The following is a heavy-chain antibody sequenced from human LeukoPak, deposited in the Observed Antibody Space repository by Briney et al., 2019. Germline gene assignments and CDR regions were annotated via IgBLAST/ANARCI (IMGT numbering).Heavy chain of an antibody. CDR2: ISWDGGNI. CDR3: ATNEPY. CDR1: GFIFDDYV. J-gene: IGHJ4*02. V-gene: IGHV3-43D*03. D-gene: IGHD1-1*01. Sequence: GGSLRLSCAASGFIFDDYVMHWVRQVPGKGLEWVSRISWDGGNIYYADSVKGRFTISRDNSKNSLYLQMNSLRAEDTAVYYCATNEPYWGQGTLVTVSS.